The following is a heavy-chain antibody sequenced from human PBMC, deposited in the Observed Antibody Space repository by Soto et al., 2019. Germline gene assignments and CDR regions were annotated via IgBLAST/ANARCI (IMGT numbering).Heavy chain of an antibody. CDR3: ARVGPRVLGVVIILNYYYGMDV. Sequence: HPGGSLRLSCAASGFTFSSYAMHWVRQAPGKGLEWVAVISYDGSNKYYADSVKGRFTISRDNSKNTLYLQMNSLRAEDTAVYYCARVGPRVLGVVIILNYYYGMDVWGQGTTVTVSS. V-gene: IGHV3-30-3*01. CDR1: GFTFSSYA. D-gene: IGHD3-3*01. J-gene: IGHJ6*02. CDR2: ISYDGSNK.